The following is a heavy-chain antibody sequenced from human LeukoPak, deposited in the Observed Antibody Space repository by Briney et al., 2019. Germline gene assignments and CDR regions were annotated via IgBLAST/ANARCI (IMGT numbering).Heavy chain of an antibody. D-gene: IGHD2-2*01. CDR3: AKEGVRTSLDY. J-gene: IGHJ4*02. V-gene: IGHV3-30*18. CDR2: ISYDGSNK. Sequence: GRSLRLSCAASGFTFSSYGMHWVSQAPGKGLEWVAVISYDGSNKYYADSVKGRFTISRDNSKNTLYLQMNSLRAEDTAVYYCAKEGVRTSLDYWGQGTLVTVSS. CDR1: GFTFSSYG.